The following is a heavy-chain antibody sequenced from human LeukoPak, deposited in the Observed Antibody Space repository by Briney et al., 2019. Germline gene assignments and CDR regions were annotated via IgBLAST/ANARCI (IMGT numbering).Heavy chain of an antibody. Sequence: ASVTVSCKASGGTFSSYAISWVRQAPGQGLEWMGWISAYNGNTNYAQKLQGRVTMTTDTSTSTAYMELRSLRSDDTAVYYCARDGRTTRPFDYWGQGTLVTVSS. CDR3: ARDGRTTRPFDY. CDR2: ISAYNGNT. J-gene: IGHJ4*02. CDR1: GGTFSSYA. D-gene: IGHD4-17*01. V-gene: IGHV1-18*01.